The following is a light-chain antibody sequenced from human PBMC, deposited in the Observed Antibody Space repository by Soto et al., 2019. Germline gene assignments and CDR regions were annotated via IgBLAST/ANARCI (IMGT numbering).Light chain of an antibody. V-gene: IGLV2-8*01. CDR3: SSYSASGND. CDR1: SSDVGGYNY. J-gene: IGLJ1*01. Sequence: SALTQPPSASGSPGQSVAISCSGTSSDVGGYNYVSWYQQHPVKAPKLMIYEVNKRPSGVPDRFSGSKSGNTASLTVSGLQAEDEADYYCSSYSASGNDFGSGPKVTV. CDR2: EVN.